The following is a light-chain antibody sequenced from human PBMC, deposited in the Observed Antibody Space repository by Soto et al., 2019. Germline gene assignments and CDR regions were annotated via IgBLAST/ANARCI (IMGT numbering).Light chain of an antibody. Sequence: IHMTHSPSTLSGSVVDRVTITFRASQTISSWLAWYQQKPGKAPKLLIYKASSLESGVPSRFSGSGSGTEFTLTISSLQPDDFATYYCQQYNNYPVTFGLGTKVDIK. V-gene: IGKV1-5*03. CDR3: QQYNNYPVT. J-gene: IGKJ1*01. CDR1: QTISSW. CDR2: KAS.